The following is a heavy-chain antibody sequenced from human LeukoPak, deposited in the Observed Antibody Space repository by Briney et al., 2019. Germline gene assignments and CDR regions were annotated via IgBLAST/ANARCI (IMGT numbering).Heavy chain of an antibody. CDR1: GGSISSGSYY. V-gene: IGHV4-61*02. CDR2: IYTSGST. D-gene: IGHD1-26*01. J-gene: IGHJ5*02. Sequence: PSETLSLTCTVSGGSISSGSYYWSWIRQPAGKGLEWIGRIYTSGSTNYNPSLKSRVTISVDTSKNQFSLKLSSVTAADTAVYYCAREELWYSGSYDSNNWFDPWGQGTLVTVSS. CDR3: AREELWYSGSYDSNNWFDP.